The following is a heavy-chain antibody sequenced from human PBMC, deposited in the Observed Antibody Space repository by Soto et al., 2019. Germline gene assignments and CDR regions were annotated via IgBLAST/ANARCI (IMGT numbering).Heavy chain of an antibody. CDR3: ARQSYYYDSSGYYPYYYYGMDV. V-gene: IGHV5-51*01. Sequence: GESLKISCKGSGYSFTSYWIGWVRQMPGKGLEWMGIIYPGDSDTRYSPSFQGQVTISADKSISTAYLQWSSLKASDTAMYYCARQSYYYDSSGYYPYYYYGMDVWGQGTTVTVSS. J-gene: IGHJ6*02. D-gene: IGHD3-22*01. CDR2: IYPGDSDT. CDR1: GYSFTSYW.